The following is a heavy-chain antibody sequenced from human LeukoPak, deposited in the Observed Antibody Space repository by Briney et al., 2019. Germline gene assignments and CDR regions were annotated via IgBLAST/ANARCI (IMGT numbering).Heavy chain of an antibody. CDR3: ARDLGQYYDTSDNWFDP. CDR1: GFTFSSYA. D-gene: IGHD3-22*01. J-gene: IGHJ5*02. V-gene: IGHV3-23*01. CDR2: ISGSGTST. Sequence: GGSLRLSCAASGFTFSSYAMNWVRQAPGKGLEWVAAISGSGTSTYYADSVKGRFTISRDNSKNTLYLQMNSLRAKDTAVYYCARDLGQYYDTSDNWFDPWGQGTLVTVSS.